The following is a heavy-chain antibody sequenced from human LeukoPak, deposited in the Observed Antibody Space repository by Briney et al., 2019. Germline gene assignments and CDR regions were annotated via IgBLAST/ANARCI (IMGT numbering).Heavy chain of an antibody. CDR3: ARHVPGDYGDPNWYFDL. Sequence: SETLSLTCTVSGGSISSYYWSWIRQPPGKGLEWIGYIYYSGSTNYNPSLKSRVTISVDTSKNQFSLKLSSVTAADTAVYYCARHVPGDYGDPNWYFDLWGRGTLVTVSS. V-gene: IGHV4-59*08. CDR1: GGSISSYY. J-gene: IGHJ2*01. D-gene: IGHD4-17*01. CDR2: IYYSGST.